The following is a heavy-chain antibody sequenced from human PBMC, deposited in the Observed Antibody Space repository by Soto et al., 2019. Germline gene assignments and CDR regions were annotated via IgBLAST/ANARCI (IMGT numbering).Heavy chain of an antibody. Sequence: QVQLVQSGAEVKKPGSSVKVSCKASGGTFSSYAISWVRQAPGQGLEWMGGIIPIFGTANYAQKFQGRVTITADESTSTAYMELSSLRSEDTAVYYCATITSFGVDYYYYYGMDVWGQGTTVTVAS. D-gene: IGHD3-3*01. CDR3: ATITSFGVDYYYYYGMDV. CDR2: IIPIFGTA. V-gene: IGHV1-69*01. CDR1: GGTFSSYA. J-gene: IGHJ6*02.